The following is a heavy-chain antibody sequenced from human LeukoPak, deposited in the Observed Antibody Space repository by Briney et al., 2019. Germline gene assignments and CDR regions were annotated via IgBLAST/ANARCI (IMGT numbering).Heavy chain of an antibody. D-gene: IGHD1-26*01. CDR3: AKPSSGNYPPTGY. Sequence: GGSLRLSCAASGFTFSSYDVSWVRQAPGKGLEWVSAISGSDDRTHYADSVKGRFTISRDNSKNTLYLQINSLRAEDTAVYYCAKPSSGNYPPTGYWGQGTLVTVSS. CDR2: ISGSDDRT. J-gene: IGHJ4*02. CDR1: GFTFSSYD. V-gene: IGHV3-23*01.